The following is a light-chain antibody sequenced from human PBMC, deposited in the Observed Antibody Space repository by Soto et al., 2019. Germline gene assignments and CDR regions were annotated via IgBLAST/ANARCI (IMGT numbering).Light chain of an antibody. V-gene: IGKV1-33*01. CDR1: QDINKN. J-gene: IGKJ5*01. CDR2: DAS. CDR3: QQYGYSPIT. Sequence: DIQMTQSPSSLSSSVVEIVTITCQASQDINKNLIWYQQKPGKAPKLLIYDASDLETGVPSRFSGSGSGTDFTLTISSLEPEDFALYYCQQYGYSPITFGQGTRLEIK.